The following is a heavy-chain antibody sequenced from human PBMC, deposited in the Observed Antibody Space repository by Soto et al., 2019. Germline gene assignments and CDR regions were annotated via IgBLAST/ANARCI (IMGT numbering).Heavy chain of an antibody. V-gene: IGHV4-59*12. CDR3: ARGMTTVPTPDY. CDR1: GGSFSGYY. Sequence: SETLSLTCAVYGGSFSGYYWSWIRQPPGKGLEWIGYIYYSGSTNYNPSLKSRVTISVDTSKNQFSLKLSSVTAADTAVYYCARGMTTVPTPDYWGQGTLVTVSS. D-gene: IGHD4-4*01. CDR2: IYYSGST. J-gene: IGHJ4*02.